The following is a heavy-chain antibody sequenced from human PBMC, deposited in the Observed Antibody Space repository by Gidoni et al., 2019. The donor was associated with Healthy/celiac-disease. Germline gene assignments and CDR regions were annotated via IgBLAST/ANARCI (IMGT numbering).Heavy chain of an antibody. J-gene: IGHJ5*02. CDR1: VYSFTSYW. CDR3: ARWRGRSSSSGTGFDP. V-gene: IGHV5-51*01. Sequence: EVQLVQSGAEVNKPGESLKISCKGSVYSFTSYWIGWVRQMPGKGLEWMGIIYPGDSDTRYSPSFQGQVTISADKSISTAYLQWSSLKASDTAMYYCARWRGRSSSSGTGFDPWGQGTLVTVSS. D-gene: IGHD6-6*01. CDR2: IYPGDSDT.